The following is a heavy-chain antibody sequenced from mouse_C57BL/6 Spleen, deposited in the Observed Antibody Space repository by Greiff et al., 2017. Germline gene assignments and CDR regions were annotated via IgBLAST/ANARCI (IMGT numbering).Heavy chain of an antibody. CDR2: IDPSDSYT. D-gene: IGHD1-1*01. CDR3: ARRITTEGYWYFDV. CDR1: GYTFTSYW. J-gene: IGHJ1*03. Sequence: QVQLQQPGAELVMPGASVKLSCKASGYTFTSYWMHWVKQRPGQGLEWIGEIDPSDSYTNYNQKFKGKSTLTVDKSSSTAYMQLSSLTSEDSAVYYCARRITTEGYWYFDVWGTGATVTVSS. V-gene: IGHV1-69*01.